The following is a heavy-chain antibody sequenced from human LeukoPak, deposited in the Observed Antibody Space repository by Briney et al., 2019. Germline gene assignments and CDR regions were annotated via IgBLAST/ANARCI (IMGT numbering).Heavy chain of an antibody. CDR3: AGHPGITIFGVVILEYFQH. V-gene: IGHV3-30-3*01. CDR2: ISYDGSNK. CDR1: GFTFSSYA. D-gene: IGHD3-3*01. J-gene: IGHJ1*01. Sequence: GGSLRLSCAASGFTFSSYAMHWVRQAPGKGLEWVAVISYDGSNKYYADSVKGRFTISRDNSKNTLYLQMNSLRAEDTAVYYCAGHPGITIFGVVILEYFQHWGQGTLVTVSS.